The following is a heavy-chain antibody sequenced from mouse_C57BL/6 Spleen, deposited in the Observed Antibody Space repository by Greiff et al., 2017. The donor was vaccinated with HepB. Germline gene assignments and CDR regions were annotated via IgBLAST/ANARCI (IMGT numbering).Heavy chain of an antibody. CDR2: ISYDGSN. Sequence: EVQLQQSGPGLVKPSQSLSLTCSVTGYSITSGYYWNWIRQFPGNKLEWMGYISYDGSNNYNPSLKNRISITRDTSKNQFFLKLNSVTTEDTATYYCARLITTVVAPNWYVDVWGTGTTVTVSS. D-gene: IGHD1-1*01. J-gene: IGHJ1*03. CDR3: ARLITTVVAPNWYVDV. V-gene: IGHV3-6*01. CDR1: GYSITSGYY.